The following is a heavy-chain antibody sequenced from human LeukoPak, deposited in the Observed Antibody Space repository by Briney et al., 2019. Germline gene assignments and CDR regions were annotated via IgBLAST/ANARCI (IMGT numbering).Heavy chain of an antibody. CDR3: ARETDDYFDY. Sequence: SETLSLTCTVSGGSISSYYWSWVRQPPGKGLEWIGYIYYSGSTNYNPSLKSRVTISVDTSKNQFSLKLSSVTAADTAVYYCARETDDYFDYWGQGTLATVSS. CDR2: IYYSGST. J-gene: IGHJ4*02. V-gene: IGHV4-59*01. CDR1: GGSISSYY.